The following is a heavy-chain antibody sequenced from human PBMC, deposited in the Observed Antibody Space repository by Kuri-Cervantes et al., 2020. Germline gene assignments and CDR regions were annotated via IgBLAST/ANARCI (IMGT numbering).Heavy chain of an antibody. Sequence: GGSLRLSCAASGFTFSNAWMSWVRQAPGKGLEWVGRIKSKTDGGTTDYAAPVKGRFTISRDDSKNTLYLQMNSLKTEDTAVYYCATSYSSGSDYFDYWGQGTLVTVSS. V-gene: IGHV3-15*01. CDR2: IKSKTDGGTT. J-gene: IGHJ4*02. D-gene: IGHD6-19*01. CDR1: GFTFSNAW. CDR3: ATSYSSGSDYFDY.